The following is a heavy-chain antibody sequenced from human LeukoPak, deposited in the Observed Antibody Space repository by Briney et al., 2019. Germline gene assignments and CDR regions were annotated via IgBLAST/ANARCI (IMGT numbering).Heavy chain of an antibody. Sequence: GASVKVSCKVSGYTLTELSMHWVRQAPGKGLEWMGGFDPEDGETIYAQKFQGRVTMTEDTSTDTAYMELSSLRSEDTAVYFCATGGARYNWFDPWGQGTLVTVSA. CDR1: GYTLTELS. J-gene: IGHJ5*02. CDR2: FDPEDGET. CDR3: ATGGARYNWFDP. D-gene: IGHD1-26*01. V-gene: IGHV1-24*01.